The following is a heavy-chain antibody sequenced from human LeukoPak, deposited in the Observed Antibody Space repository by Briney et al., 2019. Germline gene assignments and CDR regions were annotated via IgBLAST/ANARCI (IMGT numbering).Heavy chain of an antibody. CDR3: TRDRHYKFDY. CDR2: VSTYNGNT. Sequence: ASVKVSCKASDYTFTTYGLSWVRQAPGQGLEWMGWVSTYNGNTNYAQKLRGRVIMTTDASTSTAFVELWSLTSDDTAVYYCTRDRHYKFDYWGQGTLVTVSS. D-gene: IGHD1-14*01. J-gene: IGHJ4*02. V-gene: IGHV1-18*01. CDR1: DYTFTTYG.